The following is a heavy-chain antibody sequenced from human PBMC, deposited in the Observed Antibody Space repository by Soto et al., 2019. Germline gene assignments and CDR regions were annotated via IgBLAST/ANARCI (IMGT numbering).Heavy chain of an antibody. Sequence: QVQLVQSGAEVKKPGASVKVSCKASGYTFTNYDIHWVRQATGQGLEWMGWMNPDSGNTGQSKQFQGRVTMTRDTSISTAYMEMSSLRSADTAVYFCARGRLRRTWFHPWRPGTRGTVSS. CDR1: GYTFTNYD. CDR3: ARGRLRRTWFHP. D-gene: IGHD3-3*01. J-gene: IGHJ5*02. CDR2: MNPDSGNT. V-gene: IGHV1-8*01.